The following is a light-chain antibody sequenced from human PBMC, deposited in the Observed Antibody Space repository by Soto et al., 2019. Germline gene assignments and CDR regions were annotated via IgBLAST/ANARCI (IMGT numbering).Light chain of an antibody. CDR2: GAS. V-gene: IGKV3-11*01. CDR1: QSVSSY. J-gene: IGKJ1*01. Sequence: EIVMTQSPATLSVSPGASATLSCRASQSVSSYLAWYQQKPGQAPRLLIYGASSRATGIPDRFSGSGSGTDFTLTISSLETEDFAVYYCQQRSNWPRTFGQGTKVDIK. CDR3: QQRSNWPRT.